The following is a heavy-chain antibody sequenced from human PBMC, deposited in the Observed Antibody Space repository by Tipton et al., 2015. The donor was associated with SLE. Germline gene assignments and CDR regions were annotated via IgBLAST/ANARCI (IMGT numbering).Heavy chain of an antibody. D-gene: IGHD2/OR15-2a*01. V-gene: IGHV1-69-2*01. Sequence: QSGAEVKKPGATVKISCKVSGNIFVEYYIHWVQQAPGKGLEWVGLVDPENGETRYSENFRGRVTITADTSTDTAYMDVNSLRSEDTAVYYCATVYFSKYSWFESWGQGTLVTVSS. J-gene: IGHJ5*01. CDR1: GNIFVEYY. CDR3: ATVYFSKYSWFES. CDR2: VDPENGET.